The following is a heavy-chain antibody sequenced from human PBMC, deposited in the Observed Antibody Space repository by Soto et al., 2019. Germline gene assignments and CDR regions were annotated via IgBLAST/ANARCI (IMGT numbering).Heavy chain of an antibody. Sequence: ASVKVSWKASGYTFTIYAMHWVRQAPGQRLEWMGWISAGNGNTNYSQKLQGRVTMTTDTSTSTAYMELRSLRSDDTAVYYCARDVLRFLEWSTAVDPWGQGTPVTVSS. CDR3: ARDVLRFLEWSTAVDP. J-gene: IGHJ5*02. CDR2: ISAGNGNT. V-gene: IGHV1-3*01. D-gene: IGHD3-3*01. CDR1: GYTFTIYA.